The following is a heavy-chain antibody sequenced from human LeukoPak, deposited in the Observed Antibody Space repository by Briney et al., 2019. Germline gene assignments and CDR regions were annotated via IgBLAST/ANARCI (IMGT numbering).Heavy chain of an antibody. CDR2: IYHSGST. D-gene: IGHD3-3*01. V-gene: IGHV4-4*02. Sequence: SETLSLTCAVSGGSISRSNWWSWVRQPPGKGLEWIGEIYHSGSTNYDPSLKSRVTISVDKSKNQFSLKLSSVTAADTAVYYCAREDYDDSGAWYFDLWGRGTLVTVSS. CDR3: AREDYDDSGAWYFDL. J-gene: IGHJ2*01. CDR1: GGSISRSNW.